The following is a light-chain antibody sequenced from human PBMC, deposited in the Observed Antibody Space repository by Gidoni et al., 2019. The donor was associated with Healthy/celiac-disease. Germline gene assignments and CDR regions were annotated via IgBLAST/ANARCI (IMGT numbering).Light chain of an antibody. CDR2: AAS. V-gene: IGKV1-39*01. Sequence: DIQMTQSPSSLSASVGDRVTITCRASQSISSYLNWYQQKPGKAPKLLIYAASSLQSGVPSRFSVSGSGTDFTLTISSLQPEDFATYYCQQSYSTLPTFGGGTKVEIK. CDR3: QQSYSTLPT. J-gene: IGKJ4*01. CDR1: QSISSY.